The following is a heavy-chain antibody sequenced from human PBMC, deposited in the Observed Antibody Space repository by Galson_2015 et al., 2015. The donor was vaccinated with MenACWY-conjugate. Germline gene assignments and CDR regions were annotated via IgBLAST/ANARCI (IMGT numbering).Heavy chain of an antibody. CDR1: GFSLRDHY. CDR3: ARVASTRGYSYGFDN. J-gene: IGHJ4*02. D-gene: IGHD5-18*01. CDR2: ISSSSRYI. Sequence: SLRLSCAASGFSLRDHYMGWIRQAPGKGLEWISYISSSSRYIYYADSVKGRFTIFRDNAEDSVYLQMNSLRGDDTAVYYCARVASTRGYSYGFDNWGQGTLVTVSS. V-gene: IGHV3-11*06.